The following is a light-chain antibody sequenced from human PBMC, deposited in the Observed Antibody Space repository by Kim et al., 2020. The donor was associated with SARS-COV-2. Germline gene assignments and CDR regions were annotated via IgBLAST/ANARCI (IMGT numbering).Light chain of an antibody. CDR3: LQDYDYPLN. Sequence: AIQMTQSPSSLSASVGDRVTITCRASQGIRNDLGWYQQKPGRAHNLLIYATSTLQSGVPSRFSGSGSGTDFTLTISSLQPEDVATYYCLQDYDYPLNFGGGTKVDIK. V-gene: IGKV1-6*01. CDR1: QGIRND. CDR2: ATS. J-gene: IGKJ4*01.